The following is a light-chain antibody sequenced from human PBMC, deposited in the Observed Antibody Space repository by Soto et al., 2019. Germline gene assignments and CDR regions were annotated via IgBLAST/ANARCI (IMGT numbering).Light chain of an antibody. CDR3: QQYNNWPFS. Sequence: EIVMTQSPATLSVSPGGRATLSCRASQSISDTLAWYQQKPGQAPRLLIYSASARATGVPARFSGTGSETDFTLTISGLQSEDSAVYFCQQYNNWPFSFGQGTRLEIK. CDR2: SAS. CDR1: QSISDT. V-gene: IGKV3-15*01. J-gene: IGKJ5*01.